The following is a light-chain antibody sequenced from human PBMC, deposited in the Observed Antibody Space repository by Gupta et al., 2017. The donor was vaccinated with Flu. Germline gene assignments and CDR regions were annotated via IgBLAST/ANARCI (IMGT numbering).Light chain of an antibody. CDR1: QSISSW. Sequence: PSTLSASVGDRVTITCRASQSISSWLAWYQQKPGKAPKLLIYKASSLESGVPSRFSGSGSGTEFTLTISSLQPDDFATYYCQQYNSYSITFGQGTRLEIK. CDR2: KAS. CDR3: QQYNSYSIT. V-gene: IGKV1-5*03. J-gene: IGKJ5*01.